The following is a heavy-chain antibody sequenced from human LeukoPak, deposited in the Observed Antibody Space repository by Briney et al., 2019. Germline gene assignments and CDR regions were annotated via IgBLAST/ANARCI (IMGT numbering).Heavy chain of an antibody. J-gene: IGHJ4*02. D-gene: IGHD2-15*01. V-gene: IGHV1-69*13. Sequence: SVKVSCKASGGTFSSYAISWVRQAPGQGLEWMGGIIPIFGTANYAQKFQGRVTITADESTSTAYVELSSLRSEDTAVYYCVRRAAAGGIDYWGQGTLVTVSS. CDR1: GGTFSSYA. CDR2: IIPIFGTA. CDR3: VRRAAAGGIDY.